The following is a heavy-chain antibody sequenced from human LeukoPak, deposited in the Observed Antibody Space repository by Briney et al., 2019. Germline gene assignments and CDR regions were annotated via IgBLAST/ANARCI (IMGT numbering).Heavy chain of an antibody. CDR3: ARRDYGAAGAGFDY. D-gene: IGHD4-17*01. Sequence: SETLSLTCAVSGGSISSSNWWSWVRQPPGKGLEWIGEIYHSGSTNYNPTLKSRVTISVDKSENQFSLRLSSVTAADTAVYYCARRDYGAAGAGFDYWGQGTLVTVSS. CDR1: GGSISSSNW. V-gene: IGHV4-4*02. CDR2: IYHSGST. J-gene: IGHJ4*02.